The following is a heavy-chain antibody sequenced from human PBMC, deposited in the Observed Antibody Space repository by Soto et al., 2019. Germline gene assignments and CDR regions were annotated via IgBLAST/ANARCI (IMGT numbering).Heavy chain of an antibody. CDR1: GFSLSTSGVG. CDR3: XXXXXXXXXTFDY. CDR2: LYWDDDK. J-gene: IGHJ4*02. Sequence: QITLKESGPTLVKPTQTLTLTCTFSGFSLSTSGVGVGWIRQPPGKGLEWLALLYWDDDKRYSPSLKSRLTXXXXXXXXXXXXXXXXXXXXXXXXXXXXXXXXXXXXTFDYWGQGTLVTVSS. V-gene: IGHV2-5*02.